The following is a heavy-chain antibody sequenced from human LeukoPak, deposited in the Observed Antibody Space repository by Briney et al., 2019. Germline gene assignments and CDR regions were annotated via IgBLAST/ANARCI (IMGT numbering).Heavy chain of an antibody. CDR3: ARSSGYMSY. D-gene: IGHD3-22*01. Sequence: PSETLSLTCTVSGGSISNYYWGWIRQPPGKGLEWIGSIYYSGSTYYNPSLKSRVTISVDTSKNQFSLKLTSVTAADTAVYYCARSSGYMSYWGQGTLVTVSS. J-gene: IGHJ4*02. V-gene: IGHV4-39*07. CDR2: IYYSGST. CDR1: GGSISNYY.